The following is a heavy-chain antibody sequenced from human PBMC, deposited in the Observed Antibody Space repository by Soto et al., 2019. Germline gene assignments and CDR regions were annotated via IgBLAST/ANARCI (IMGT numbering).Heavy chain of an antibody. Sequence: QVQLVQSGAEVKEPGSSVKVSCKASGGTFNSDTINWVRQAPGQGLEWMGRINSILGISNYAQKFQGRIAITADRSTNSGSMELSSLRSEDTAVYYCARGPVRGMGGDSWGQGTLVTVSS. CDR2: INSILGIS. CDR3: ARGPVRGMGGDS. CDR1: GGTFNSDT. J-gene: IGHJ5*01. V-gene: IGHV1-69*02. D-gene: IGHD3-16*01.